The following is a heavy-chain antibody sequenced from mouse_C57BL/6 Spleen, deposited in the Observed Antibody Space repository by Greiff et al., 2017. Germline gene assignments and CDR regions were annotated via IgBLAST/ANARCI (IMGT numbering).Heavy chain of an antibody. CDR1: GYTFTSYW. Sequence: VQLQESGAELVRPGSSVKLSCKASGYTFTSYWMHWVKQRPIQGLEWIGNIDPSDSETHYNQKFKDKATLTVDKSSSTAYMQLSSLTSEDSAVYYCARWDYGSSLFAYWGQGTLVTVSA. V-gene: IGHV1-52*01. CDR3: ARWDYGSSLFAY. CDR2: IDPSDSET. D-gene: IGHD1-1*01. J-gene: IGHJ3*01.